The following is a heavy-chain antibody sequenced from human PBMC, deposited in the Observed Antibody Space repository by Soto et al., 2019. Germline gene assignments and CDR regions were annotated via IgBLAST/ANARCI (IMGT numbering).Heavy chain of an antibody. Sequence: SETLSLTCTVSGGSISSGGYYWSWIRQHPGKGLEWIGYIYYSGSTYYNPSLKSRVTISVDTSKNQFSLKLSSVTAADTAVYYCARHNYDSSGYHHYYYGMDVWGQGTTVT. D-gene: IGHD3-22*01. V-gene: IGHV4-31*03. CDR2: IYYSGST. CDR3: ARHNYDSSGYHHYYYGMDV. J-gene: IGHJ6*02. CDR1: GGSISSGGYY.